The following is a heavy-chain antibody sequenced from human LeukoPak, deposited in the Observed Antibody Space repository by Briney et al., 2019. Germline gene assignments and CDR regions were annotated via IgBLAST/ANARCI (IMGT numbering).Heavy chain of an antibody. Sequence: SETLSLTCTVSGGSISSYYGSWIRQPPGKGLEWIGYIYTSGSTNYNPSLKSRVTISVDTSKNQFSLKLSSVAAADTAVYYCARLASGSYYESVFDYWGQGTLVTVSS. J-gene: IGHJ4*02. CDR2: IYTSGST. V-gene: IGHV4-4*09. D-gene: IGHD1-26*01. CDR1: GGSISSYY. CDR3: ARLASGSYYESVFDY.